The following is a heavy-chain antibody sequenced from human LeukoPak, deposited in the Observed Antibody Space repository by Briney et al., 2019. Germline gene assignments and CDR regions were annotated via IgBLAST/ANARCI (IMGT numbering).Heavy chain of an antibody. D-gene: IGHD1-14*01. V-gene: IGHV4-34*01. J-gene: IGHJ3*01. CDR3: ARDRRREGVHAFDV. CDR1: GGSFSGYY. Sequence: PSETLSLTCAVYGGSFSGYYWSWIRQPPGKGLEWIGEISHSGSTNYNPSLKSRVTISVDTSKNQFSLKLTSVTAADAAVYYCARDRRREGVHAFDVWGRGTMVTVSS. CDR2: ISHSGST.